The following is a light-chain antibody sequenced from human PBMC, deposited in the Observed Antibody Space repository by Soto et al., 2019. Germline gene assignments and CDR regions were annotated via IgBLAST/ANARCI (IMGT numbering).Light chain of an antibody. CDR2: GAS. CDR1: QSLLDSADGNTY. CDR3: QQYNNWPRT. Sequence: DIVMTQTPLSLPVTPGEPASISYTSSQSLLDSADGNTYLDWYVQKPGQSPQLLIYGASTRATGIPARFSGSGSGTEFTLTISSLQSEDFAVYYCQQYNNWPRTFGQGTKVDI. V-gene: IGKV2-40*01. J-gene: IGKJ1*01.